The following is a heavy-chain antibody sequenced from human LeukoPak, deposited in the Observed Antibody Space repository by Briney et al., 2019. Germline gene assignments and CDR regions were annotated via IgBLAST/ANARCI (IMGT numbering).Heavy chain of an antibody. CDR3: ARDPTWELRNSDY. CDR1: GFTVSSNY. V-gene: IGHV3-66*01. D-gene: IGHD1-26*01. CDR2: IYSGGST. J-gene: IGHJ4*02. Sequence: GFLRLSCAASGFTVSSNYMSWVRQAPGKGLEWVSVIYSGGSTYYADSVKGRFTISRDNSKNTLYLQMNSLRAEDTAVYYCARDPTWELRNSDYWGQGTLVTVSS.